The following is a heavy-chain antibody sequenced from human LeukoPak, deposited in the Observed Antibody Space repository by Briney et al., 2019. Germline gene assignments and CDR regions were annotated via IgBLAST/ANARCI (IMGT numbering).Heavy chain of an antibody. CDR2: IYWNDDK. J-gene: IGHJ4*02. CDR3: VKSNGGTGYFDWLLYFDY. CDR1: GFSLSTSGVG. D-gene: IGHD3-9*01. Sequence: SGPTLVNPTQTLTLTCTFSGFSLSTSGVGVGWIRQPPGKALEWLALIYWNDDKRYSPSLKSRLTITKDTSKNQVVLTMTNMDPVDTATYYCVKSNGGTGYFDWLLYFDYWGQGTLVTVSS. V-gene: IGHV2-5*04.